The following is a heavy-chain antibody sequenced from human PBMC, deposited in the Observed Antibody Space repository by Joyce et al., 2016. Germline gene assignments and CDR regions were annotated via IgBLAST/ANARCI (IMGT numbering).Heavy chain of an antibody. CDR2: LIPVLVSP. Sequence: QVQLVQSGAEVKKPGSSVKVSCKASGGTFSSHAISWGQQAPGQGLDGMGGLIPVLVSPNYAQCFQGRLAITADESTSTAYMELRSLRSGDTAVYYCARAFTLVRGVIGYWGQGTLVTVSS. D-gene: IGHD3-10*01. CDR3: ARAFTLVRGVIGY. CDR1: GGTFSSHA. J-gene: IGHJ4*02. V-gene: IGHV1-69*12.